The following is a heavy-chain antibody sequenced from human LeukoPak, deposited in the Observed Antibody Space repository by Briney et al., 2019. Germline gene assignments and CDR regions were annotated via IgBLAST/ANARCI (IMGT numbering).Heavy chain of an antibody. CDR2: IYTSGST. V-gene: IGHV4-4*07. J-gene: IGHJ5*02. CDR3: ARDAFWSGYNWFDP. D-gene: IGHD3-3*01. CDR1: GGSISSYY. Sequence: SETLSLTCTVSGGSISSYYWSWIRQPAGKGLEWIGRIYTSGSTNYSPSLKSRVTMSVDTSKNQFSLKLSSVTAADTAVYYCARDAFWSGYNWFDPWGQGTLVTVSS.